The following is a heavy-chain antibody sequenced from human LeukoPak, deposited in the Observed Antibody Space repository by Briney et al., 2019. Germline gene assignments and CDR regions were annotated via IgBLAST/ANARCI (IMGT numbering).Heavy chain of an antibody. V-gene: IGHV1-58*01. D-gene: IGHD3-9*01. CDR1: GFTFTSSA. Sequence: GASVKVSCKASGFTFTSSAVQWVRQACGQRLEWIGWIVVGSGNTNYAQKFQERVTITGDMSTSTAYMELSSLRSEDTAVYYCAAAYDILTGYHRYYFDYWGQGTLVTVSS. J-gene: IGHJ4*02. CDR2: IVVGSGNT. CDR3: AAAYDILTGYHRYYFDY.